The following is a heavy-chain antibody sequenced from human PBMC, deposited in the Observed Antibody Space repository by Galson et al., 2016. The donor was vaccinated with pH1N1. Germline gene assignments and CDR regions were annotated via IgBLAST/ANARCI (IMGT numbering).Heavy chain of an antibody. CDR3: ARAGSSWDTYYYYYGMDV. D-gene: IGHD6-13*01. J-gene: IGHJ6*02. V-gene: IGHV3-7*03. Sequence: LRLSCAASGFTFSSYWMSWVRQAPGKGLEWVANIKQDGSEKHYVDSVEGRFTISRDNAKNSLYLQMNSLRAEDTAVYYCARAGSSWDTYYYYYGMDVWSQGTTVTVSS. CDR1: GFTFSSYW. CDR2: IKQDGSEK.